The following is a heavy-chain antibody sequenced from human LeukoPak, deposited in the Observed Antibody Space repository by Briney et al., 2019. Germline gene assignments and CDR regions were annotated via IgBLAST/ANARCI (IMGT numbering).Heavy chain of an antibody. Sequence: GASVKVSCKASGGTFSGYTISWVRQAPGQGLEWMGGIIPIFATANYAQKLQGRVTITTDESTSTAYMYLSSLRSEDTAVYYCARERFGTFDPWGQGTLVTVSS. CDR3: ARERFGTFDP. D-gene: IGHD3-3*01. CDR2: IIPIFATA. V-gene: IGHV1-69*05. CDR1: GGTFSGYT. J-gene: IGHJ5*02.